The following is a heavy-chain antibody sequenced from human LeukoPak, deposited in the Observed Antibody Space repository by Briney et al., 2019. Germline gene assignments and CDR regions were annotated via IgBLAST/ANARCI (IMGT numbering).Heavy chain of an antibody. D-gene: IGHD1-7*01. CDR3: AGTRRKLELGY. CDR2: IKQDGSEK. V-gene: IGHV3-7*01. Sequence: GGSPRLSCATSGFTFSSYWMSWVRQAPGKGLEWVANIKQDGSEKYYVDSVKGRFTISRDNAKNSLYLQMNSLRAEDTAVYYCAGTRRKLELGYWGQGTLVTVSS. J-gene: IGHJ4*02. CDR1: GFTFSSYW.